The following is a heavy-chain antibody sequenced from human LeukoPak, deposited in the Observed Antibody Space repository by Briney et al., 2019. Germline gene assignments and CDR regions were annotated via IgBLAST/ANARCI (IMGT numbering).Heavy chain of an antibody. CDR2: ITTDT. D-gene: IGHD3-22*01. CDR1: GFAFNSYD. V-gene: IGHV3-23*01. CDR3: AEAGSGHYYDL. Sequence: GGSLRLSCAVSGFAFNSYDMTWVRRAPGKGLEWVSLITTDTYYADSVRGRFTISRDNSKNTLYLQMTSLRPDDTGVYYCAEAGSGHYYDLWGQGTLVTVSS. J-gene: IGHJ4*02.